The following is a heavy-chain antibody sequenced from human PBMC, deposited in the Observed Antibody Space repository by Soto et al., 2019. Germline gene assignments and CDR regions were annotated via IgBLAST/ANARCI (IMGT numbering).Heavy chain of an antibody. J-gene: IGHJ5*02. CDR3: ARDASKYDFWSGYYRRWFDP. CDR1: GGSISSYY. Sequence: QVQLQESGPGLVKPSETLSLTCTVSGGSISSYYWSWIRQPPGKGLERIGYIYYSGSTNYNPSLMSRVTISVDTSKNQFSLKLSSVTAADTAVYYCARDASKYDFWSGYYRRWFDPWGQGTLVTVSS. CDR2: IYYSGST. V-gene: IGHV4-59*01. D-gene: IGHD3-3*01.